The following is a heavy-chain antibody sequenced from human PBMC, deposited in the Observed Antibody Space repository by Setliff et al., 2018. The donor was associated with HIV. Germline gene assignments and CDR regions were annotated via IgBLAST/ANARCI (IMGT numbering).Heavy chain of an antibody. CDR1: GGSISSYY. CDR3: AKIDPGKYWSSDY. CDR2: IYGTGST. V-gene: IGHV4-4*07. D-gene: IGHD2-8*02. J-gene: IGHJ4*02. Sequence: PSETLSLTCTVSGGSISSYYWSWIRQPAGKGLEWIGRIYGTGSTTYNPSLESRVTMSVDRSNNQFSLELTSVTAADTAVYYCAKIDPGKYWSSDYWGPGTLVTVSS.